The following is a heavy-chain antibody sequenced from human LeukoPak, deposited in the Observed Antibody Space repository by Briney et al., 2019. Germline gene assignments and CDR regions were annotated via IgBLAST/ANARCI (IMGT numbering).Heavy chain of an antibody. CDR2: ISSSSTTI. Sequence: GSLRLSCAASGFTFSSYSMNWVRQAPGKGLQWVSYISSSSTTIYYADSVKGRFTISRDNSKNTLYLQMNRLRAEDTAIYYCAKYSAGSGWYGGDFDSWGQGTLVTVSS. CDR3: AKYSAGSGWYGGDFDS. J-gene: IGHJ4*02. D-gene: IGHD6-19*01. V-gene: IGHV3-48*01. CDR1: GFTFSSYS.